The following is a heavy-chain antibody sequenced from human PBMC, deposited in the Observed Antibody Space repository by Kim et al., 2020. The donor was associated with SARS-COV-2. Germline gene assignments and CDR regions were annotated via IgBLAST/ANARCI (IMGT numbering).Heavy chain of an antibody. D-gene: IGHD1-26*01. V-gene: IGHV3-30*14. J-gene: IGHJ4*02. Sequence: YADSVNGRFTISRDTSKNTLYLHMDSLRVEDTALYYCARPRGSGSYFDNWGQGTLVTVSS. CDR3: ARPRGSGSYFDN.